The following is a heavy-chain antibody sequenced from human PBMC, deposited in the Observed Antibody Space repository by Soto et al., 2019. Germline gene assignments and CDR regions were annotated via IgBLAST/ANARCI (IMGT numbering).Heavy chain of an antibody. CDR2: IDPSDSQT. CDR3: ARQIYDSDRGPNFPYYFDT. J-gene: IGHJ4*02. CDR1: GYSFAGYW. D-gene: IGHD5-12*01. Sequence: GESLNISCNGSGYSFAGYWITWVRQKPGKGLEWMGRIDPSDSQTYYSPSFRGHVTISATKSITTVFLQWSSLRASGTAMYYCARQIYDSDRGPNFPYYFDTCGQGTRFTVT. V-gene: IGHV5-10-1*01.